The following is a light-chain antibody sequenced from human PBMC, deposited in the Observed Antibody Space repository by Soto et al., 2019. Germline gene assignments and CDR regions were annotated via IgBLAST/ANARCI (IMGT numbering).Light chain of an antibody. CDR3: CSYAGSSTSTWV. Sequence: QSALTQPASVSGSPGQSITISCTGTSSDVGIYNLVSWYQQHPGKAPKLMIYEGSKRPSGVSNRFSGSKSGSTASLTISGLQAEDEADYYCCSYAGSSTSTWVFGGGTKVTVL. CDR2: EGS. J-gene: IGLJ3*02. V-gene: IGLV2-23*01. CDR1: SSDVGIYNL.